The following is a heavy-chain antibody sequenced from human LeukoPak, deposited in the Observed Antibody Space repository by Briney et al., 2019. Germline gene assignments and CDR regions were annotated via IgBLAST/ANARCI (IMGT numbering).Heavy chain of an antibody. J-gene: IGHJ6*03. CDR1: GYTFTSYD. D-gene: IGHD5-24*01. Sequence: GASVKVSCKASGYTFTSYDINWVRQATGQGLEWMGWMNPNSGNTGYAQKFQGRVTMTRDMSTSTVYMELSSLRSEDTAVYYCARSSNGYSPYYYYYMDVWGKGTTVTVSS. CDR2: MNPNSGNT. CDR3: ARSSNGYSPYYYYYMDV. V-gene: IGHV1-8*02.